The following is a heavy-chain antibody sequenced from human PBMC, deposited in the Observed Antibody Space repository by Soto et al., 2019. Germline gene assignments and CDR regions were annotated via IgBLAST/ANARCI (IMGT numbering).Heavy chain of an antibody. CDR3: ARDPSGIWFGELFSPTDYMDV. CDR1: GYTFTSYG. V-gene: IGHV1-18*01. Sequence: ASVKVSCKASGYTFTSYGISWVRQAPGQGLEWMGWISAYNGNTNYAQKLQGRVTMTTDTSTSTAYMELRSLRSDDTAVYYCARDPSGIWFGELFSPTDYMDVWGKGTTVTVSS. CDR2: ISAYNGNT. J-gene: IGHJ6*03. D-gene: IGHD3-10*01.